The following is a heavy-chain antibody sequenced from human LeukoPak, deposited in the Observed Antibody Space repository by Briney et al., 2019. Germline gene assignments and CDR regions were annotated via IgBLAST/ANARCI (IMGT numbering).Heavy chain of an antibody. V-gene: IGHV3-30*18. D-gene: IGHD3-16*01. J-gene: IGHJ6*02. CDR3: AKDQGVYYYYYGMDV. Sequence: GGSLRLSCAASGFTFSSYGMHWVRQAPGKGLEWVAVISYDGSNKYYADSVKGRFTISRDNSKNTLYLQMNSLRAEDTAVYYCAKDQGVYYYYYGMDVCGQGTTVTVSS. CDR1: GFTFSSYG. CDR2: ISYDGSNK.